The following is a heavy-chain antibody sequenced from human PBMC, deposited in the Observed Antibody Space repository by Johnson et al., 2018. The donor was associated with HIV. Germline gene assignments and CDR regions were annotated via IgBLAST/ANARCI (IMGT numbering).Heavy chain of an antibody. CDR3: ARLVMVRGVMGAFDI. CDR1: GFTFDDYG. D-gene: IGHD3-10*01. J-gene: IGHJ3*02. CDR2: INWNGGSR. V-gene: IGHV3-20*04. Sequence: VQLVESGGSVVRPGGSLRLSCAAPGFTFDDYGMSWVRQAPGKGLEWVSGINWNGGSRGYADSVKGRFTISRDNAKKYLYLQMNSLRDEDTALYYCARLVMVRGVMGAFDIWGQGTMVTVSS.